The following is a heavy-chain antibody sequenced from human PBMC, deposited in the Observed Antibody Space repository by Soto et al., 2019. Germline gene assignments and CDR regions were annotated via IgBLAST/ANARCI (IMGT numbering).Heavy chain of an antibody. V-gene: IGHV3-23*01. J-gene: IGHJ4*02. Sequence: GVSLRLSCSASGFPFSSYAMSWVRQAPGKGLEWVSGISDSGGSTYYADSVKGRFTISRDNSKNTLYLQMNSLRAEDTAVYYCAKGTYYYGSAPYYFDYWGQGTLVTVSS. CDR3: AKGTYYYGSAPYYFDY. D-gene: IGHD3-10*01. CDR2: ISDSGGST. CDR1: GFPFSSYA.